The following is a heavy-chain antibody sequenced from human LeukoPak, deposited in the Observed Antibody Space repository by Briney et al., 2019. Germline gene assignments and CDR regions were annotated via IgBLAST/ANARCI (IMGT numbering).Heavy chain of an antibody. CDR3: ATGGRWDSGVSAFDS. D-gene: IGHD1-26*01. Sequence: SQTLSLTRAFTGGSVSSNSVDWKWLRHSPSRGVEWLRRTYYMSKWSNDYAVSVISRITINPDTSKNQFSLLLTSVTPEDTAVYYCATGGRWDSGVSAFDSWGQGILVTVSS. CDR2: TYYMSKWSN. J-gene: IGHJ4*02. CDR1: GGSVSSNSVD. V-gene: IGHV6-1*01.